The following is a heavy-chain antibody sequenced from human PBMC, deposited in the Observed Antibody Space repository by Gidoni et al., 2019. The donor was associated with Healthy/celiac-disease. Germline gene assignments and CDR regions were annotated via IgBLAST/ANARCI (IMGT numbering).Heavy chain of an antibody. CDR1: GGSFRGYY. J-gene: IGHJ3*02. V-gene: IGHV4-34*01. CDR2: INHSGST. Sequence: QVQLQPWGAGLLKPSETLSLTCAVYGGSFRGYYWSWIRQPPGKGLEWIGEINHSGSTNYNPSLKSRVTISVDTSKNQFSLKLSSVTAADTAVYYCAREVVVPAASDAFDIWGQGTMVTVSS. D-gene: IGHD2-2*01. CDR3: AREVVVPAASDAFDI.